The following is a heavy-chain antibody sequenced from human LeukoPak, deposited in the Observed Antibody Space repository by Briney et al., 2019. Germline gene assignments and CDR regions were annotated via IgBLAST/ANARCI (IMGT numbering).Heavy chain of an antibody. J-gene: IGHJ4*02. CDR2: ITDNGNTT. CDR1: GFTFSSYA. D-gene: IGHD2-15*01. CDR3: ATLRLSDHFDY. V-gene: IGHV3-23*05. Sequence: GGSLRLSCAASGFTFSSYAMNWVRLSAGKGLEWVSAITDNGNTTYYADSVQGRFTISRDNSKHTLYLQMNSLGVEDTAVYYCATLRLSDHFDYWGQGTLVTVSS.